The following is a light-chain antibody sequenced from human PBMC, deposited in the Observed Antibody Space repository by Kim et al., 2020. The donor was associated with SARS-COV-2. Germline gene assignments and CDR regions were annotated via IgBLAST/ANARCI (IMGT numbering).Light chain of an antibody. CDR3: QQHGTSPWT. CDR1: QSVANNY. J-gene: IGKJ1*01. Sequence: LSPGERATLSCRASQSVANNYLAWYQQKPGQAPRLLIYDASSRATGIPDRFSGSGSGADFTLTISRLEPEDFAVYFCQQHGTSPWTFGQGTKLEI. V-gene: IGKV3-20*01. CDR2: DAS.